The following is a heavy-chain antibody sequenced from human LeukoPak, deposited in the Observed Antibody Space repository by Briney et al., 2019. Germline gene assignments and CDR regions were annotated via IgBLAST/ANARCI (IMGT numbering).Heavy chain of an antibody. Sequence: ASVKVSCKASGGTFSSYAISWVRQAPGQGLEWMGGIIPIFGTANYAQKFQGRVTITADESTSTAYMELSSLRSEDTAVYYCAADRGYSGYLDYWGQGTLVTVSS. V-gene: IGHV1-69*01. CDR1: GGTFSSYA. CDR3: AADRGYSGYLDY. CDR2: IIPIFGTA. D-gene: IGHD1-26*01. J-gene: IGHJ4*02.